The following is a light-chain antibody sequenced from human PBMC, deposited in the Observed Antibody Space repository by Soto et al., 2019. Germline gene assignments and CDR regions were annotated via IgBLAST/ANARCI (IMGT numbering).Light chain of an antibody. J-gene: IGKJ4*01. CDR3: QQYNNLGLS. CDR2: GSS. V-gene: IGKV3D-15*01. Sequence: IVMTQSPATLSVSPGAGVTLSCRASENVGTNLAWYQQKPGQAPRLLMYGSSTRATGIPATFSGSGSGTEFTLPISSLQSEESAVYYCQQYNNLGLSFGGGTRVEIK. CDR1: ENVGTN.